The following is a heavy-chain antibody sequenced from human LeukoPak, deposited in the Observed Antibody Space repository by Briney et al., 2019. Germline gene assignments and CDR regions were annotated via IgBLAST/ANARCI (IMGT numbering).Heavy chain of an antibody. CDR3: ARLPHCDGARCHGGGYYFDY. CDR2: IYHSGSA. CDR1: GYSMASGYY. V-gene: IGHV4-38-2*01. J-gene: IGHJ4*02. Sequence: PSETLSLTCAVSGYSMASGYYWGWSRQPPGKGLELIASIYHSGSASYNPSLRSRVTISHDTSKNDFSLKLSSVTAADTAVYYCARLPHCDGARCHGGGYYFDYWGQGILVTVSS. D-gene: IGHD2-21*01.